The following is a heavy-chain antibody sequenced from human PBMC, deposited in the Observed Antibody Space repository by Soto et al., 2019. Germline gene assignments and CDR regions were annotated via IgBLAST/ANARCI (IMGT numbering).Heavy chain of an antibody. D-gene: IGHD1-26*01. CDR3: ALIALSRGPWDYIDF. CDR2: IFSNDEK. J-gene: IGHJ4*02. CDR1: GFSLSNARMG. Sequence: SGPTLVNPTETLTLTCTVSGFSLSNARMGVSWIRQPPGKALEWLAHIFSNDEKSYSTPLKSRLTISKDTSKSQVVLTMTIMDDVKTAAYCSALIALSRGPWDYIDFWGQGTLVTVSS. V-gene: IGHV2-26*01.